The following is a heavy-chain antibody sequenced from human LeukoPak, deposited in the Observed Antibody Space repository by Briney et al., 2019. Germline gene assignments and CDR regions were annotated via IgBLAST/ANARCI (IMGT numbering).Heavy chain of an antibody. Sequence: GRSLRLSCEASGFTFSSYAMHWVRQAPGKGLEWVAGISYDATNKYYAGSVSVRFIISRDSSKNTLFFQMNRLTPEDTAVYYCVRGAPSYSGTRTLKFDYWGQRTLVTVSS. CDR3: VRGAPSYSGTRTLKFDY. V-gene: IGHV3-30*04. J-gene: IGHJ4*02. D-gene: IGHD1-1*01. CDR2: ISYDATNK. CDR1: GFTFSSYA.